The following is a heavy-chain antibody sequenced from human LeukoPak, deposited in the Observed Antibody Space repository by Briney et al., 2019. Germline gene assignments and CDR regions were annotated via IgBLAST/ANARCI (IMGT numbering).Heavy chain of an antibody. D-gene: IGHD2-2*01. CDR2: INWNGGST. V-gene: IGHV3-20*04. Sequence: GGSLRLSCAASGFTFDDYGMSWVRQAPGKGLEWVSGINWNGGSTGYADSVKGRFTISRDNAKNSLYPQMNSLRAEDTALYYCAREYCSSTSCYNWFDPWGQGTLVTVSS. CDR3: AREYCSSTSCYNWFDP. J-gene: IGHJ5*02. CDR1: GFTFDDYG.